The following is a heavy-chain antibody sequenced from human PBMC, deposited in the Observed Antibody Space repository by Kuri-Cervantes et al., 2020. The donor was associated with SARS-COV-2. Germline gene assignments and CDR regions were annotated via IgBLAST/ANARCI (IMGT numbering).Heavy chain of an antibody. V-gene: IGHV1-2*04. J-gene: IGHJ6*02. CDR2: INPNSGGT. CDR1: GYTFTGYY. CDR3: ARDLIRGYSYGFFGMDV. D-gene: IGHD5-18*01. Sequence: ASVKVSCKASGYTFTGYYMHWVRQAPGQGLEWMGWINPNSGGTNYARKFQGWVTMTRDTSISTAYMELSRLRSDDTAVYYCARDLIRGYSYGFFGMDVWGQGTTVTVSS.